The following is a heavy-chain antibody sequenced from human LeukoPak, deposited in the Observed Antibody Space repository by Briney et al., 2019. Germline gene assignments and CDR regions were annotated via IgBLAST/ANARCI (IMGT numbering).Heavy chain of an antibody. J-gene: IGHJ6*03. CDR2: IYTSGST. D-gene: IGHD6-19*01. CDR1: GGSISSGSYY. V-gene: IGHV4-61*02. Sequence: SETLSLTCTVSGGSISSGSYYWSWIRQPAGEGLEWIGRIYTSGSTNYNPSLKSRVTISVDTSNNQFSLKLSSVTAADTAVYYCARAGRAVAGLPYYYYYMDVWAKGPRSPSP. CDR3: ARAGRAVAGLPYYYYYMDV.